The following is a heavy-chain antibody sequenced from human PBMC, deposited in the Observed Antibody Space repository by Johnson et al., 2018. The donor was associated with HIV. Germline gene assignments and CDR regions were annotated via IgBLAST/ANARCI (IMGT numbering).Heavy chain of an antibody. V-gene: IGHV3-7*01. J-gene: IGHJ3*01. CDR1: GFTFSSYW. Sequence: EVQLVESGGGLVQPGGSLRLSCAASGFTFSSYWMSWVRQAPGKGLEWVANIKQDGSEKYSVDSVKGRFTISRDNSKSTLYLEMNSLRTEDTAVYYCATVGLGVGANPLWGQGTMVTVSS. D-gene: IGHD1-26*01. CDR3: ATVGLGVGANPL. CDR2: IKQDGSEK.